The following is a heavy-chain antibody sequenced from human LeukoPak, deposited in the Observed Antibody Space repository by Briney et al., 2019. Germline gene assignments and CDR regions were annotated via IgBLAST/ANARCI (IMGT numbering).Heavy chain of an antibody. D-gene: IGHD6-19*01. CDR2: IYYSGST. CDR1: GGSISSYY. V-gene: IGHV4-59*08. Sequence: SETLSLTCTVSGGSISSYYWSWIRQPPRKGLGWSGYIYYSGSTNYNPSLKSRVTISVDTSKNQFSLKLSSVTAADTAVYYCARGQWLAEYNWFDPWGQGTLVTVSS. CDR3: ARGQWLAEYNWFDP. J-gene: IGHJ5*02.